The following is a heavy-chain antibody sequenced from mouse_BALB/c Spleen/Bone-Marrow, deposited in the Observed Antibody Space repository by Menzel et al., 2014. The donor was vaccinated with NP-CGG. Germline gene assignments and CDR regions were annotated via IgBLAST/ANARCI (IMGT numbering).Heavy chain of an antibody. CDR2: INPDSSTI. D-gene: IGHD2-2*01. J-gene: IGHJ1*01. CDR3: VFLGYYGYFYV. Sequence: EVQLQESGGGLVHPGGSLKLSCAASGFDFSRYWMSWVRQAPGKGLEWIGEINPDSSTINYTPSLKDKFIISRDNAKNTLYLQMSKVRSEDTALYYCVFLGYYGYFYVWGAGTTVTVSS. V-gene: IGHV4-1*02. CDR1: GFDFSRYW.